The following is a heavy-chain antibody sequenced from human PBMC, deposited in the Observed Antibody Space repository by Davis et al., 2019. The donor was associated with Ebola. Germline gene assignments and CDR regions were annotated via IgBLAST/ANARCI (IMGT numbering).Heavy chain of an antibody. CDR3: ARVSQQDY. CDR1: GGTFSSYA. CDR2: INPSGGST. Sequence: ASVKVSCKASGGTFSSYAISWVRQAPGQGLEWMGIINPSGGSTSYAQKFQGRVTMTRDTSTSTVYMELSSLRSEDTAVYYCARVSQQDYWGQGTLVTVSS. V-gene: IGHV1-46*01. J-gene: IGHJ4*02. D-gene: IGHD3-3*02.